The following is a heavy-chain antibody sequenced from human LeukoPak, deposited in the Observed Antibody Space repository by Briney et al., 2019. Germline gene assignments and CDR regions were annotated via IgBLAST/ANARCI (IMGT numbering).Heavy chain of an antibody. Sequence: GGSLRLSCAASGFTFSSYGMHWVRQAPGKGLEWVAVISYDGSNKYYADSVKGRFTISRDNSKNTLYLQMNSLRAEDTAVYYCAKDQYSSSSLPYYYYYGMDVWGQGTTDTVSS. D-gene: IGHD6-6*01. J-gene: IGHJ6*02. CDR3: AKDQYSSSSLPYYYYYGMDV. V-gene: IGHV3-30*18. CDR1: GFTFSSYG. CDR2: ISYDGSNK.